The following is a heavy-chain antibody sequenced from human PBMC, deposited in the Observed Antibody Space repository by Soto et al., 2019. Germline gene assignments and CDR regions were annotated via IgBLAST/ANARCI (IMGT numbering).Heavy chain of an antibody. V-gene: IGHV4-39*01. CDR2: IYYSGST. Sequence: PSETLSLTCTVSGGSISSSSYYWGWIRQPPGKGLEWIGSIYYSGSTYYNPSLKSRVTISVDTSKNQFSLKLSSVTAADTAVYYWARPRRSSSWLVDYWGQGTRVTVAS. J-gene: IGHJ4*02. CDR3: ARPRRSSSWLVDY. CDR1: GGSISSSSYY. D-gene: IGHD6-13*01.